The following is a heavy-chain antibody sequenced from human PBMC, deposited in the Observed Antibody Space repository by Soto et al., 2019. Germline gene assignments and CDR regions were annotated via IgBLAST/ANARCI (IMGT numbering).Heavy chain of an antibody. CDR1: GFSLTTLGMS. V-gene: IGHV2-70*20. CDR2: INWEDDK. D-gene: IGHD1-26*01. Sequence: SGPTLVNPTQTLTLTCSFSGFSLTTLGMSVSWVRQPPGKALEWLALINWEDDKYYRPSLETRLTISKDTSTNRVLLTMTKLDPADTATYYCARIRGAAGGNYYYGMDVWGQGTTVTSP. J-gene: IGHJ6*02. CDR3: ARIRGAAGGNYYYGMDV.